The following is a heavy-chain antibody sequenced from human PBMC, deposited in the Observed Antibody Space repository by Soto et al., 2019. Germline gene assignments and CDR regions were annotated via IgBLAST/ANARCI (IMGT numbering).Heavy chain of an antibody. CDR3: ARDRAHDYGGNPHDAFDI. CDR2: ISYDGSNK. CDR1: GFTFSSYA. Sequence: GGSLRLSCAASGFTFSSYAMHWVRQAPGKGLEWVAVISYDGSNKYYADSVKGRFTISRDNSKNTLYLQMNSLRAEDTAVYYCARDRAHDYGGNPHDAFDIWGQGTMVTVSS. V-gene: IGHV3-30-3*01. J-gene: IGHJ3*02. D-gene: IGHD4-17*01.